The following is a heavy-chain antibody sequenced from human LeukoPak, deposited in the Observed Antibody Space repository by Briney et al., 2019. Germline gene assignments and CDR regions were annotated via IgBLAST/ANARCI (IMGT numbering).Heavy chain of an antibody. D-gene: IGHD1-1*01. V-gene: IGHV4-31*03. CDR3: ARDLGRTYFDY. CDR1: GGSISSGGYY. CDR2: IYYTGST. J-gene: IGHJ4*02. Sequence: SETLSLTCTVSGGSISSGGYYWSWIRQHPGKGLEWIGYIYYTGSTYYKPSLKSRITISVDTSKNQFSLKLSSVTAADTAVYYCARDLGRTYFDYWGQGTLVTVSS.